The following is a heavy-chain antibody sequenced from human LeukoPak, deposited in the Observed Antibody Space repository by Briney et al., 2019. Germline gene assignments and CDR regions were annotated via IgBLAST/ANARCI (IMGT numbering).Heavy chain of an antibody. J-gene: IGHJ4*02. CDR3: AKGLWLVLFPDY. Sequence: GRSLRLCCAASGFTFSSYGMHWVRQAPGKGLEWVAVISYDGSNKYYADSVKGRFTISRDNSKNTLYLQMNSLRAEDTAVYYCAKGLWLVLFPDYWGQGTLVTVSS. V-gene: IGHV3-30*18. CDR2: ISYDGSNK. CDR1: GFTFSSYG. D-gene: IGHD6-19*01.